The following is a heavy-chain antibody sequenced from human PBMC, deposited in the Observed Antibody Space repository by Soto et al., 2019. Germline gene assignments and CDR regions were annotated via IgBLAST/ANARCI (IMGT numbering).Heavy chain of an antibody. V-gene: IGHV1-18*01. CDR2: ISAYNGNT. CDR3: ARDWALTGTTGYYYYYMDV. CDR1: GYTFTSYG. D-gene: IGHD1-7*01. J-gene: IGHJ6*03. Sequence: ASVKVSCKASGYTFTSYGISWVRQAPGQGLEWMGWISAYNGNTNYAQKLQGRVTMTTDTSTSTAYMELRSLRSDDTAVYYCARDWALTGTTGYYYYYMDVWGKGTTVTVSS.